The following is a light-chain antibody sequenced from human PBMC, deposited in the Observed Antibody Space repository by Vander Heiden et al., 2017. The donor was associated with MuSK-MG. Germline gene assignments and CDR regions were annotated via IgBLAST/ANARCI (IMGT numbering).Light chain of an antibody. Sequence: EIVITQSPATLSVSPGERATLSCRASQNVGSTLTWYQQKPGQAPRLLIYGASNRATGLPARFSGSGSGTEFTLTISSLQSEDFAVYYCQQYNAWPLTFGGGTRVEIK. CDR1: QNVGST. J-gene: IGKJ4*01. CDR2: GAS. V-gene: IGKV3-15*01. CDR3: QQYNAWPLT.